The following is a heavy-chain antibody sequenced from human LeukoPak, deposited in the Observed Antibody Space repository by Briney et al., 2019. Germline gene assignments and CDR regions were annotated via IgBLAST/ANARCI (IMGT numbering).Heavy chain of an antibody. V-gene: IGHV4-39*07. CDR3: ARRDAGFDY. Sequence: PSETLSLTCTVSGDSISSSSYYWGWIRQPPGKGLEYIGSIFSSENANYNPSLKSRVTISADTSKNQFSLRLSSVTAADTAVYYCARRDAGFDYWGQGTLVTVSS. CDR2: IFSSENA. D-gene: IGHD6-13*01. CDR1: GDSISSSSYY. J-gene: IGHJ4*02.